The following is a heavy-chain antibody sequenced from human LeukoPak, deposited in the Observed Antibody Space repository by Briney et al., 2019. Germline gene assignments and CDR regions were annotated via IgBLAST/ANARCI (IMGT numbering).Heavy chain of an antibody. J-gene: IGHJ4*02. Sequence: SQTLSLTCAISGDSVSSNSAAWNWIRQSPSRGLEWLGRTYYRSKWYNDYAVSVKSRITINPDASKNQFSLQLNSVTPEDTAVYYCARASSLPGGRPRGNFDYWGQGTLVTVSS. CDR1: GDSVSSNSAA. CDR2: TYYRSKWYN. D-gene: IGHD1-26*01. V-gene: IGHV6-1*01. CDR3: ARASSLPGGRPRGNFDY.